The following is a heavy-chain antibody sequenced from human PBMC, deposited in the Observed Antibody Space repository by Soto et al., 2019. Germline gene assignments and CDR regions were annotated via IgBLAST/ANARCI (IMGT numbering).Heavy chain of an antibody. CDR2: ISSSSSTI. CDR1: GFTFSSYS. V-gene: IGHV3-48*01. Sequence: GGSLRLSCAASGFTFSSYSMNWVRQAPGKGLEWVSYISSSSSTIYYADSVKGRFTISRDNAKNSLYLQMNSLRAEDTAVYYCASRVPYDSSCYYNRAHAAFDTWGQGTMVTV. CDR3: ASRVPYDSSCYYNRAHAAFDT. J-gene: IGHJ3*02. D-gene: IGHD3-22*01.